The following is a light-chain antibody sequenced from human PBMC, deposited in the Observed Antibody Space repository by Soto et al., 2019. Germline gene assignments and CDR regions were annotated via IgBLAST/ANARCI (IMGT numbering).Light chain of an antibody. V-gene: IGKV1-5*01. J-gene: IGKJ1*01. Sequence: DIQMTQSPSTLSASVGDRVTITCWASQSISSWLAWYQQKPGKAPKLLIYDASSLESGVPSRFSGSGSGTEFTLTISSLQPDDFATYYCQQYNSYSFGQGTKWIS. CDR1: QSISSW. CDR3: QQYNSYS. CDR2: DAS.